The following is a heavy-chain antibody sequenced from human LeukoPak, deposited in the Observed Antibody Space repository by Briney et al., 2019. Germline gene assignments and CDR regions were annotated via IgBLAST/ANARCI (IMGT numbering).Heavy chain of an antibody. Sequence: GGSLRLSCAASGFTFSNAWMSWVRQAPGKGLEWVGRIKSKTDGGTTDYAAPVKGRFTILRDDSKNTVYLQMNSLKTQDTAVYYCTSLDYDILTGYYYFDYWGQGTLVTVSS. CDR2: IKSKTDGGTT. V-gene: IGHV3-15*01. CDR1: GFTFSNAW. D-gene: IGHD3-9*01. J-gene: IGHJ4*02. CDR3: TSLDYDILTGYYYFDY.